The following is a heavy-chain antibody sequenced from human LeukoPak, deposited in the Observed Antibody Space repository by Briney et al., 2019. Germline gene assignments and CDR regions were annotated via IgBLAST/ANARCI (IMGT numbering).Heavy chain of an antibody. D-gene: IGHD3-3*01. J-gene: IGHJ3*02. CDR2: FDPEDGET. CDR1: GYTLTELS. V-gene: IGHV1-24*01. CDR3: ATTLWSGYLGPLGAFDI. Sequence: ASVKVSCKVSGYTLTELSMHWVRRAPGKGLEWMGGFDPEDGETIYAQKFQGRVTMTEDTSTDTAYMELSSLRSEDTAVYYCATTLWSGYLGPLGAFDIWGQGTMATVSS.